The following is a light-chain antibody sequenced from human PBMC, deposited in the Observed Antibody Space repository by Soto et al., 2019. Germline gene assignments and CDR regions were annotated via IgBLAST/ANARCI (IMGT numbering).Light chain of an antibody. J-gene: IGKJ1*01. V-gene: IGKV3-15*01. CDR2: GAS. CDR1: QDVRSN. CDR3: QQYKTWPPERT. Sequence: EIVMTQSPATLSVSPGERATLSCRASQDVRSNLAWYRQKPGQAPRLLMYGASSRATGIPARFSGSGSGTEFIHTIYCLQSEDVAVYYCQQYKTWPPERTFGQGTKVEVK.